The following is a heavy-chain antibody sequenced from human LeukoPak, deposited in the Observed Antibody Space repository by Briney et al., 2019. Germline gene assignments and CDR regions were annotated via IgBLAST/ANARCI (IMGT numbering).Heavy chain of an antibody. D-gene: IGHD6-6*01. V-gene: IGHV4-4*07. CDR1: GDSMNTYH. Sequence: SETLSLTCSVSGDSMNTYHWAWIRQPAGKGLEWIGRLHVSGSTNFNPSLKSRVSISVDKSKKQFSLKMTSTTAADTAVYFRARDPFKSIFESWGQGILVTVSS. CDR3: ARDPFKSIFES. CDR2: LHVSGST. J-gene: IGHJ4*02.